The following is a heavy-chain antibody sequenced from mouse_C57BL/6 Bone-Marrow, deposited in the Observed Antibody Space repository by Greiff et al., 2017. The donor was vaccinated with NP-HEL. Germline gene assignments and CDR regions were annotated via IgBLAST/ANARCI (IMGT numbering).Heavy chain of an antibody. J-gene: IGHJ2*01. CDR3: ARLLRAHFDY. CDR2: IYPGDGDT. D-gene: IGHD1-1*01. Sequence: VHLVESGPELVKPGASVKISCKASGYAFSSSWMNWVKQRPGKGLEWIGRIYPGDGDTNYNGKFKGKATLTADKSSSTAYMQLSSLTSEDSAVYFGARLLRAHFDYWGQGTTLTVSS. V-gene: IGHV1-82*01. CDR1: GYAFSSSW.